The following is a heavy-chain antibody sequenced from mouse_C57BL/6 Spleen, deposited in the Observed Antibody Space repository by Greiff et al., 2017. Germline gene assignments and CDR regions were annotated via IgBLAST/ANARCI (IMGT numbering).Heavy chain of an antibody. CDR2: IDPSDSYT. J-gene: IGHJ1*03. CDR1: GYTFTSYW. V-gene: IGHV1-69*01. CDR3: ARGDYSNSLYWYFDV. Sequence: QVQLQQPGAELVMPGASVKLSCKASGYTFTSYWMHWVKQRPGQGLEWIGEIDPSDSYTNYNQKFKGKSTLTVDKSSSTAYMQLSSLTSEDSAVYYCARGDYSNSLYWYFDVWGTGTTVTVSS. D-gene: IGHD2-5*01.